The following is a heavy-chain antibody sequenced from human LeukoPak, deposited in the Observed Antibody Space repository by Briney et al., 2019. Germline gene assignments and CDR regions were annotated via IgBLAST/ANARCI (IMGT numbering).Heavy chain of an antibody. CDR1: GFTFNSHW. CDR3: ARGPQGYVEMATVDY. CDR2: IKQGGSEK. D-gene: IGHD5-24*01. V-gene: IGHV3-7*01. Sequence: GGSLRLSCAASGFTFNSHWMTWVRQAPGKGLEWVDSIKQGGSEKYYADSVKGRFTVSRDDAKNSLYFQMNSLSADDTAVYYCARGPQGYVEMATVDYWGQGTLVTVSS. J-gene: IGHJ4*02.